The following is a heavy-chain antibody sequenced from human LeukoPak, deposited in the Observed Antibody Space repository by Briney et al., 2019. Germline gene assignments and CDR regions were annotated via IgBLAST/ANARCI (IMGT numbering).Heavy chain of an antibody. CDR2: FDPEDGET. D-gene: IGHD5-12*01. J-gene: IGHJ4*02. CDR1: GYTLTELS. Sequence: ASVKVSCKVSGYTLTELSMHWARQAPGKGLEWMGGFDPEDGETIYAQKFQGRVTMTEDTSTDTAYMELSSLRSEDTAVYYCATDHRGLLGLFGYDWGQGTLVTVSS. V-gene: IGHV1-24*01. CDR3: ATDHRGLLGLFGYD.